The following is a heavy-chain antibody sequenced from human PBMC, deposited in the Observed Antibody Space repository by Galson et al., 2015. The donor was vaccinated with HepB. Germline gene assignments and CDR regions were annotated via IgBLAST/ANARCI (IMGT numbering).Heavy chain of an antibody. D-gene: IGHD6-19*01. CDR2: ISGSGGST. J-gene: IGHJ4*02. CDR3: VRGEAGLDY. V-gene: IGHV3-23*01. CDR1: GFTFSSYA. Sequence: SLRLSCAASGFTFSSYAMSWVRQAPGKGLEWVSAISGSGGSTYYADFVKGRFTISRDNFRNTLSLQMNSLRTEDTGVYYCVRGEAGLDYWGQGTLVTVSS.